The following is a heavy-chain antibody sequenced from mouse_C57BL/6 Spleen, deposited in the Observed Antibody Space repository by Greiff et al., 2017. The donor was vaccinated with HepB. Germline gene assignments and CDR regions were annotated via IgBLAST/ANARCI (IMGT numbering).Heavy chain of an antibody. CDR1: GFTFSDYG. Sequence: EVKLVESGGGLVKPGGSLKLSCAASGFTFSDYGMHWVRQAPEKGLEWVAYISSGSSTIYYADTVKGRFTISRDNAKNTLFMQMTSLRSEDTAMYYCARKDYGPYAMDYWGQGTSVTVSS. CDR3: ARKDYGPYAMDY. J-gene: IGHJ4*01. D-gene: IGHD1-2*01. CDR2: ISSGSSTI. V-gene: IGHV5-17*01.